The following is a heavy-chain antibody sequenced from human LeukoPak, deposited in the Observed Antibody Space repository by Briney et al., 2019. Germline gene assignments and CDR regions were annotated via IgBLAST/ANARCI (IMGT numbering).Heavy chain of an antibody. V-gene: IGHV3-9*01. CDR1: GFTFDDYA. CDR2: ISWNSGSI. J-gene: IGHJ4*02. D-gene: IGHD3-22*01. CDR3: AKDNSDYYDSSGYYVN. Sequence: PGGSLRLSCAASGFTFDDYAMHWVRHAPGKGLEWVSGISWNSGSIGYADSVKGRFTISRDNAKNSLYLQMNSLRAEDTALYYCAKDNSDYYDSSGYYVNWGQGTLVTVSS.